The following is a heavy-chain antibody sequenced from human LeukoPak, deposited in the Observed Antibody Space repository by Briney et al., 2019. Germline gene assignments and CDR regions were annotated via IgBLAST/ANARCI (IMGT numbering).Heavy chain of an antibody. V-gene: IGHV4-59*01. D-gene: IGHD3-22*01. Sequence: SETLSLTCTLSGGSISSYYWSWIRQPPGKGLEWIGYIYYSGSTNYNPSLKSRVTISVDTSKNQFSLKLSSVTAADTAVYYCARVDRYYYDSSGPYNWFDPWGQGTLVTVSS. CDR1: GGSISSYY. J-gene: IGHJ5*02. CDR2: IYYSGST. CDR3: ARVDRYYYDSSGPYNWFDP.